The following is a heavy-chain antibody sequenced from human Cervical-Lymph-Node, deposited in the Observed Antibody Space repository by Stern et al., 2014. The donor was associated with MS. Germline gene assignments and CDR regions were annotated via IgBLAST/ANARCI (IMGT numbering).Heavy chain of an antibody. CDR2: ISAHNGNT. CDR1: GHTTTRYG. D-gene: IGHD1-1*01. CDR3: ATFIPTSGTFNW. V-gene: IGHV1-18*01. Sequence: VQLVQSGAEVKKPGASVKVSCKASGHTTTRYGITWVRQAPGQGLEWMGWISAHNGNTNYEQKFQGRVTMTTDTSTSTAYMELRSLRSDDTSVYFCATFIPTSGTFNWWGQGTLVTVSS. J-gene: IGHJ4*02.